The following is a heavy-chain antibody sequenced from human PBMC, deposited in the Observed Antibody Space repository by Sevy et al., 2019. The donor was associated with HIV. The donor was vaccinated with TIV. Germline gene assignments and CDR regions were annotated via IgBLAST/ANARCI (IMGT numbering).Heavy chain of an antibody. D-gene: IGHD3-10*01. CDR2: FDPEDGET. CDR3: ATVGTTMVRGVITLDAFDI. V-gene: IGHV1-24*01. CDR1: GYTLTELS. J-gene: IGHJ3*02. Sequence: ASVKVSCKVSGYTLTELSMHWVRQAPGKGLEWMGGFDPEDGETIYAQKFQGRVTMTEDTSTDTAYMELSSLRCEDTAVYYCATVGTTMVRGVITLDAFDIWGQGTMVTVSS.